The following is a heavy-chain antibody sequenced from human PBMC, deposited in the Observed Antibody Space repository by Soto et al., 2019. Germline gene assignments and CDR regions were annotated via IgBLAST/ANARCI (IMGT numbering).Heavy chain of an antibody. CDR2: INPSGGST. Sequence: ASVKVSCKASGYTFTSYYMHWVRQAPGQGLEWMGIINPSGGSTSYAQKFQGRVTMTRDTSTSTVYMELSSLRSEDTAMYYCASKNIAAARPFDYWGQGTLVTVSS. CDR1: GYTFTSYY. D-gene: IGHD6-13*01. J-gene: IGHJ4*02. CDR3: ASKNIAAARPFDY. V-gene: IGHV1-46*01.